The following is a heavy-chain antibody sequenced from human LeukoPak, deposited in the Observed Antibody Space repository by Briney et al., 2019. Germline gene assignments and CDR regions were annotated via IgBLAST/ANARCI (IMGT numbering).Heavy chain of an antibody. CDR1: GGSISSGGYY. CDR3: ARSVEMATIFDY. Sequence: KASETLSLTCTVSGGSISSGGYYWSWIRQPPGKGLEWIGYIYHSGSTYYNPSLKSRVTISVDRSKNQFSLKLSSVTAADTAVYYCARSVEMATIFDYWGQGTLVTVSS. CDR2: IYHSGST. D-gene: IGHD5-24*01. V-gene: IGHV4-30-2*01. J-gene: IGHJ4*02.